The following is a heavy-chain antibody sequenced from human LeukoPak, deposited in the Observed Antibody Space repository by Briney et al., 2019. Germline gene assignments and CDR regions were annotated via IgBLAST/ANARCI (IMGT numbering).Heavy chain of an antibody. CDR3: SKRGSDSPSCFQH. CDR2: ISGRCGST. D-gene: IGHD2-21*02. CDR1: GFTFSSYA. J-gene: IGHJ1*01. V-gene: IGHV3-23*01. Sequence: GGSLSLSCAASGFTFSSYAMSWIRQAPGKGLEWVSAISGRCGSTYYADSVKGRFTISRDNSKNTLYLQMNSLSAEDTAVYYCSKRGSDSPSCFQHWGQGTLVTVSS.